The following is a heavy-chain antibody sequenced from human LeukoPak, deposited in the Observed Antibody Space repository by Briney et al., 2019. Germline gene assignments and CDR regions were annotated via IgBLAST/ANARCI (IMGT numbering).Heavy chain of an antibody. D-gene: IGHD3-22*01. V-gene: IGHV1-18*01. CDR1: GYTFTSYG. CDR3: ARDQRYYDSSGSLGYFDL. J-gene: IGHJ2*01. CDR2: ISAYNGNT. Sequence: GASVKVSCKASGYTFTSYGISWVRQAPGQGREWMGWISAYNGNTNYAQKLQGRVTMTTDTSTSTAYMELRSLRSDDTAVYYCARDQRYYDSSGSLGYFDLWGRGTLVTVSS.